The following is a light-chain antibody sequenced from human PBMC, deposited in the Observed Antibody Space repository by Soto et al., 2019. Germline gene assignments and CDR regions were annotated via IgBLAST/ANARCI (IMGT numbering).Light chain of an antibody. CDR3: QSYDRSLSGSRV. J-gene: IGLJ1*01. CDR2: DNT. CDR1: SSNIGAGYD. Sequence: QSALTHAPSVSGAPGQRFTISCPGISSNIGAGYDVHWYQQLPGTAPKLLIYDNTNRPSGVPDRFSGSKSGTSASLAITGLQAEDEADYYCQSYDRSLSGSRVFGTGTKVTVL. V-gene: IGLV1-40*01.